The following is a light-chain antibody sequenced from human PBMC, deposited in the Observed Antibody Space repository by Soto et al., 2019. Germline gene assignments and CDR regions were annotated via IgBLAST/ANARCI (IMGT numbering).Light chain of an antibody. Sequence: NFMLTQPHSVSESPGETVTISCTRSSGSIASSYVQWSQQRPGSAPTTVIYEDIQRPSGVPDRFSGLTDGSSSSAYLAISGLQAEDGAYYLFQPYESNSVVFGGGTKLTVL. CDR3: QPYESNSVV. CDR2: EDI. CDR1: SGSIASSY. V-gene: IGLV6-57*04. J-gene: IGLJ2*01.